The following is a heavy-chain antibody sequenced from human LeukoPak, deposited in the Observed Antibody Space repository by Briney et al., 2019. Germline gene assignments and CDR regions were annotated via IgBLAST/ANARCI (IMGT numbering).Heavy chain of an antibody. Sequence: ASVKVSCKASGYTFTGHYMHWVRQAPGQGLEWMGWINPNSGGTNYAQKFQGRVTMTRDTSISTAHMELSRLRSDGTAVYYCARGSTTWDYYYGMDVWGQGTTVTVSS. CDR1: GYTFTGHY. J-gene: IGHJ6*02. D-gene: IGHD2-2*01. CDR2: INPNSGGT. V-gene: IGHV1-2*02. CDR3: ARGSTTWDYYYGMDV.